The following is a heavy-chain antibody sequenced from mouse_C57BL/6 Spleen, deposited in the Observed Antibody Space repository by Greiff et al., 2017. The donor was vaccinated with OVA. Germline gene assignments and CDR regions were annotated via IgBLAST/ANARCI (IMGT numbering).Heavy chain of an antibody. CDR1: GYTFTSYW. CDR2: IDPSDSYT. Sequence: VQLQQPGAELVKPGASVKLSCKASGYTFTSYWMQWVKQRPGQGLEWIGEIDPSDSYTNYNQNFKGKATLTVDTSTSTAYMQLSRLTSEDSAVFDCSIHYGSWYFGVWGTRTTGTVSS. CDR3: SIHYGSWYFGV. J-gene: IGHJ1*03. D-gene: IGHD1-1*01. V-gene: IGHV1-50*01.